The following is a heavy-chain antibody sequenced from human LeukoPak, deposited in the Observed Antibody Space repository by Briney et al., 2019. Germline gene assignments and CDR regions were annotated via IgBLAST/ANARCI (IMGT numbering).Heavy chain of an antibody. Sequence: SQTLSLTCTVSGGSISSGSYYWSWIRQPAGKGLEWFGRIYTSGSTNYNPSLKSRVTISVDTSKNQFSLKLSSVTAADTAVYYCARAPYCSGGSCYTDVFDYWGQGTLVTVSS. CDR3: ARAPYCSGGSCYTDVFDY. CDR2: IYTSGST. J-gene: IGHJ4*02. CDR1: GGSISSGSYY. V-gene: IGHV4-61*02. D-gene: IGHD2-15*01.